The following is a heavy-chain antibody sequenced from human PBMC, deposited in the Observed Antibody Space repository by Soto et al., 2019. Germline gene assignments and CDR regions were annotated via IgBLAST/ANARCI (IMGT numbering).Heavy chain of an antibody. D-gene: IGHD6-13*01. CDR3: AKERVAIAADYDY. CDR1: GFTFSSYG. V-gene: IGHV3-30*18. J-gene: IGHJ4*02. Sequence: GGSLRLSCAASGFTFSSYGMHWVRQAPGKGLEWVAVISYDGSNKYYADSVKGRFTISRDNSKNTLYLQMNSLRAEDTAVYYCAKERVAIAADYDYWGQGTLVTVSS. CDR2: ISYDGSNK.